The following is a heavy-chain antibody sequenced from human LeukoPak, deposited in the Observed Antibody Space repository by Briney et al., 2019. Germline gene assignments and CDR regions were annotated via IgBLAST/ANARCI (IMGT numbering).Heavy chain of an antibody. CDR2: IRSNANSYAT. J-gene: IGHJ4*02. V-gene: IGHV3-73*01. Sequence: GGSLNLSCVVSGFTFSGSAIHWVRQASGRGLEWLGRIRSNANSYATAYAASVKGRFTISRDDSKNTAYLQMNSLKIEDTAVYYCISRRDCTSTSCYVASDFDYWGQGTLVTVSS. CDR1: GFTFSGSA. CDR3: ISRRDCTSTSCYVASDFDY. D-gene: IGHD2-2*01.